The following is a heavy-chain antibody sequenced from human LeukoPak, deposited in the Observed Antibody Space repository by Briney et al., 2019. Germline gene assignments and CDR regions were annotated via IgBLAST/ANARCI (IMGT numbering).Heavy chain of an antibody. J-gene: IGHJ4*02. Sequence: PSETLSLTCAVYGGSFSGYYRSWIRQPPGKGLEWIGEINHSGSTNYNPSLKSRVTISVDTSKNQFSLKLSSVTAADTAVYYCARGPVTRGGVVTAIRASFRGVYYFDYWGQGALVAVSS. CDR3: ARGPVTRGGVVTAIRASFRGVYYFDY. CDR2: INHSGST. D-gene: IGHD2-21*02. V-gene: IGHV4-34*01. CDR1: GGSFSGYY.